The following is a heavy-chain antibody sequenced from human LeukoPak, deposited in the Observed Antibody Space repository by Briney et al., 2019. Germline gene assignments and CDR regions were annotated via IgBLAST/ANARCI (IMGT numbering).Heavy chain of an antibody. V-gene: IGHV4-59*01. CDR2: IYYSGST. CDR3: ARVKGNRGVVVPAAIPFFDY. Sequence: SETLSLTCTVSGGSISSYYWSWIRQPPGKGLEWIGYIYYSGSTNYNPSLKSRVTISVDTSKNQFSLKLSSVTAADTAVYYCARVKGNRGVVVPAAIPFFDYWGQGTLVTVSS. J-gene: IGHJ4*02. D-gene: IGHD2-2*01. CDR1: GGSISSYY.